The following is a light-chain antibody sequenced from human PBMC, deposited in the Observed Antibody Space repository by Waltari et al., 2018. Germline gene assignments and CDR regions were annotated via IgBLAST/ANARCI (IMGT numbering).Light chain of an antibody. V-gene: IGLV1-44*01. CDR2: SNN. CDR1: SSNIGSNA. CDR3: AVWDDSLIAYV. Sequence: QSVLTQPPSASGTPGRRVTISCSGSSSNIGSNAVIWFQQPPGTAPKLLIHSNNQQPSGVPDRFPASKSGTSASLAISGLQSDDEADYYCAVWDDSLIAYVFGSGTKVTVL. J-gene: IGLJ1*01.